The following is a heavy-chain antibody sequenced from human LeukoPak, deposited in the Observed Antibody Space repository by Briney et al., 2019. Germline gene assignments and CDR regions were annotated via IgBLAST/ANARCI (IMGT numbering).Heavy chain of an antibody. J-gene: IGHJ4*02. CDR2: INPNSGGT. D-gene: IGHD6-19*01. CDR3: ARVGSRGGWLGGDY. CDR1: GYTFTGYY. V-gene: IGHV1-2*06. Sequence: ASVKVSCKASGYTFTGYYTHWVRQAPGQGLEWMGRINPNSGGTNYAQKFQGRVTMTRGTSISTAYMELSRLRSDDTAVYYCARVGSRGGWLGGDYWGQGTLVTVSS.